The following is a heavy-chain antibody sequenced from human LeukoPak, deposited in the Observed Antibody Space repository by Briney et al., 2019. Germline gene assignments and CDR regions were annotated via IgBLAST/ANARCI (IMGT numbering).Heavy chain of an antibody. Sequence: ASVKVSCKASGGTFSSYAISWVRQAPGQGLEWMGGITPIFGTANYAQKFQGRVTITADESTSTAYMELSSLRSEDTAVYYCARASDGFWSGYWGAFNIWGQGTMVTISS. CDR3: ARASDGFWSGYWGAFNI. J-gene: IGHJ3*02. CDR2: ITPIFGTA. D-gene: IGHD3-3*01. V-gene: IGHV1-69*13. CDR1: GGTFSSYA.